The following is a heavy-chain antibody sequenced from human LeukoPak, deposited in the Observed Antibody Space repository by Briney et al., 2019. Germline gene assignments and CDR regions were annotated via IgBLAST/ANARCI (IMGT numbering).Heavy chain of an antibody. CDR2: VDLEDGDT. J-gene: IGHJ4*02. Sequence: ASVKVSCKASGYTFNDYYIHWVQQAPGKGLEWMGRVDLEDGDTIYAEKFQGRVTITADTSTDTAYMDLSSLRSLDTAVYYCARGSRSFDWLRSYFDFWGQGTLVSVSS. CDR3: ARGSRSFDWLRSYFDF. CDR1: GYTFNDYY. D-gene: IGHD3-9*01. V-gene: IGHV1-69-2*01.